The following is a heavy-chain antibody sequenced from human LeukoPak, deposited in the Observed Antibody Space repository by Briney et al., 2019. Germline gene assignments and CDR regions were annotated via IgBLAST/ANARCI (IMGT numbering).Heavy chain of an antibody. CDR1: GFTFSTHN. J-gene: IGHJ4*02. CDR2: ISSSGTI. CDR3: ARDSPTTVVAPDY. D-gene: IGHD4-23*01. V-gene: IGHV3-48*02. Sequence: PGGSLRLSCVASGFTFSTHNMNWIRQAPGKGLEWVSYISSSGTIYYADSVKGRFTISRDNAKRSLYLQMNSLRDEDTAVYYCARDSPTTVVAPDYWGQGTLVTVSS.